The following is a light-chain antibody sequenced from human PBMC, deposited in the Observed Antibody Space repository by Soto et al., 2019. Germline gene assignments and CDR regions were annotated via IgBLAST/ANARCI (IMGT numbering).Light chain of an antibody. CDR3: QQRSIPLT. CDR1: PRVSSY. Sequence: EIVLTQSPATLSLSPGERATLSCRASPRVSSYLAWYQQTPSQAPSLLIYDASNTATGIPARFSGSGSGTDFPLTSSILDPEDVAVYYCQQRSIPLTFGGGTKVEIK. CDR2: DAS. V-gene: IGKV3-11*01. J-gene: IGKJ4*01.